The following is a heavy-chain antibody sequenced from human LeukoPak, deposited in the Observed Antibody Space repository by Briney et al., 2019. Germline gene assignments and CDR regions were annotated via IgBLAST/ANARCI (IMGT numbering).Heavy chain of an antibody. CDR2: ISKDGTKT. V-gene: IGHV3-30*18. CDR3: AKDDGPYSSTWFSVALIDY. D-gene: IGHD6-13*01. J-gene: IGHJ4*02. CDR1: GFSFSTYA. Sequence: PGGSLRLSCAASGFSFSTYAMQWVRQAPGKGLDWVAVISKDGTKTQYADSVKGRFTISRDNSRNTLYLQMNSLRSEDTAVYYCAKDDGPYSSTWFSVALIDYWGQGTLVTVSS.